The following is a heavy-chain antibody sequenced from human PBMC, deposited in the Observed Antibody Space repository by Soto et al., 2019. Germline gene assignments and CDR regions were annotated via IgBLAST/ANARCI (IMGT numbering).Heavy chain of an antibody. CDR1: GGSISSGGYY. J-gene: IGHJ5*02. Sequence: SETLSLTCTVSGGSISSGGYYWSWIRQHPGKGLEWIGYIYYSGSTYYNPSLKSRVTISVDTSKNQFSLKLSSVTAADTAVYYCARAALYYYDSSGYYDGLRFDPWGQGTLVTVSS. D-gene: IGHD3-22*01. CDR3: ARAALYYYDSSGYYDGLRFDP. CDR2: IYYSGST. V-gene: IGHV4-31*03.